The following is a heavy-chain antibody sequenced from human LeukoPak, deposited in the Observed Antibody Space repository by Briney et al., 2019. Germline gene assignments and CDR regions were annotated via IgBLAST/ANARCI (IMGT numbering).Heavy chain of an antibody. V-gene: IGHV3-23*01. Sequence: TGGSLRLSCAASGFTFSNYAMSWVRQAPGKGLEWVSPFSATGGSTSYAESMRGRFTISRDNSKSTLYLQMNSLSAEDTAIYYCAKETIYYFGSGSYDWFDPWGQGTLVTVSS. CDR3: AKETIYYFGSGSYDWFDP. J-gene: IGHJ5*02. CDR1: GFTFSNYA. CDR2: FSATGGST. D-gene: IGHD3-10*01.